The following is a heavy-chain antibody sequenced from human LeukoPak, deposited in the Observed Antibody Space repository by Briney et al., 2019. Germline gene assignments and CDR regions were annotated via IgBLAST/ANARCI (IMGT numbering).Heavy chain of an antibody. CDR1: GGTFSSYT. CDR2: IIPFFAIV. D-gene: IGHD3-22*01. V-gene: IGHV1-69*04. CDR3: VRDSLTSGYYFY. Sequence: SVKVSCKASGGTFSSYTIIWVRQAPGQGLEWMGRIIPFFAIVNHAQNFRGRVTITADKSTSTAYMELSSLRSEDTAVYYCVRDSLTSGYYFYWGQGTLVTVSS. J-gene: IGHJ4*02.